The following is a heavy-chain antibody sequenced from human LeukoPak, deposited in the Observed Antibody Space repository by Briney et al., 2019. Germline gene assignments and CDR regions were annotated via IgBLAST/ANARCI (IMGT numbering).Heavy chain of an antibody. CDR3: ARDSNDFWCGYSRPYYYYGMDV. Sequence: GASVKVSCKASGGTFSSYDISWVRQAPGQGLEWMGGIIPIVGTANYAQKFQGRVTITADESTSTAYMELSSLRSEDTAVYCCARDSNDFWCGYSRPYYYYGMDVWGQGTTVTVSS. D-gene: IGHD3-3*01. CDR2: IIPIVGTA. V-gene: IGHV1-69*13. CDR1: GGTFSSYD. J-gene: IGHJ6*02.